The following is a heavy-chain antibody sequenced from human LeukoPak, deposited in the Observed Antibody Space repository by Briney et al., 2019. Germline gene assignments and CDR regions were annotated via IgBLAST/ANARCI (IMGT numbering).Heavy chain of an antibody. CDR2: IGTAGDT. Sequence: GGSLRLSCAASGFTFSSYDMHWVRQATGKGLEWVSAIGTAGDTYYPGSVKGRFTISRENAKNSLYLQMNSLRAGDTAVYYCARGSNLYYDIPYGMDVWGQGTTVTVSS. CDR3: ARGSNLYYDIPYGMDV. V-gene: IGHV3-13*01. J-gene: IGHJ6*02. D-gene: IGHD3-9*01. CDR1: GFTFSSYD.